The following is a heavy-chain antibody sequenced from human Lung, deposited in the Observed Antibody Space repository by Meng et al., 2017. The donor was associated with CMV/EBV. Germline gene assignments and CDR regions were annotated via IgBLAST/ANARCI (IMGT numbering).Heavy chain of an antibody. D-gene: IGHD2-2*02. CDR1: GFTFSSYA. V-gene: IGHV3-30-3*01. CDR3: ARNLCSSTSCYNEEYGMDV. J-gene: IGHJ6*02. CDR2: ISYDGSNK. Sequence: SXAASGFTFSSYAMHWVRQAPGKGLEWVAVISYDGSNKYYADSVKGRFTISRDNSKNTLYLQMNSLRAEDTAVYYCARNLCSSTSCYNEEYGMDVWGQGTTVXVSS.